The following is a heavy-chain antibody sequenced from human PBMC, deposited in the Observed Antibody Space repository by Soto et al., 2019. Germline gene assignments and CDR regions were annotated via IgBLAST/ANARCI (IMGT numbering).Heavy chain of an antibody. CDR3: ARDKDRGDVGGNYYYATHV. J-gene: IGHJ6*02. D-gene: IGHD1-26*01. Sequence: QVQLVQSGAEVKKPGSSVKVSCRVPGGSFSTYAISWVRQAPGQGLEWMGGIIPIFRRPRYGRKFQGRVTVTADESTTTAYVELSNLRSEDTAVYYCARDKDRGDVGGNYYYATHVWGQGTTGTVS. V-gene: IGHV1-69*12. CDR1: GGSFSTYA. CDR2: IIPIFRRP.